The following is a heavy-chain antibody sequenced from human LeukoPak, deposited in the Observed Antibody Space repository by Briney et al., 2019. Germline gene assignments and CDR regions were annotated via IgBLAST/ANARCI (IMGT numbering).Heavy chain of an antibody. J-gene: IGHJ4*02. CDR2: IYTSGST. CDR3: ARAGRTAAAGRAYYFDY. V-gene: IGHV4-4*07. CDR1: GGSISSYY. Sequence: SETLSLTRTVSGGSISSYYWSWIRQPAGKGLEWIGRIYTSGSTNYNPSLKSRVTMSVDTSKNQFSLKLSSVTAADTAVYYCARAGRTAAAGRAYYFDYWGQGTLVTVSS. D-gene: IGHD6-13*01.